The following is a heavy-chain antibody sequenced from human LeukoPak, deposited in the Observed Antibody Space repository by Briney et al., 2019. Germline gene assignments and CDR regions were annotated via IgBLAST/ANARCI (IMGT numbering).Heavy chain of an antibody. CDR1: GGSISSSSYY. V-gene: IGHV4-39*07. CDR2: IYYSGST. J-gene: IGHJ4*02. CDR3: ARVGDGYKS. D-gene: IGHD5-24*01. Sequence: MSSETLSLTCTVSGGSISSSSYYWGWIRQPPGKGLEWIGSIYYSGSTYYNPSLKSRVTISVDASKNQFSLKLSSVTAADTAVYYCARVGDGYKSWGQGTLVTVSS.